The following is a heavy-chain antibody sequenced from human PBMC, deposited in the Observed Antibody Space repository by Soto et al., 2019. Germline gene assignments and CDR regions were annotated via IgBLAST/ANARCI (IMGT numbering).Heavy chain of an antibody. Sequence: QITLNESGPTQVKPRQTLTLTCTFSGFSLTTSGVGVGWIRQSPGKAPECLALIYWDDDKRYNPSLKSRLTITKDTSKIQVVLTMADLDPADTATYYCAHRVLRTVFGLVTTTAIYFDFWGQGTPVAVSS. CDR3: AHRVLRTVFGLVTTTAIYFDF. J-gene: IGHJ4*02. CDR2: IYWDDDK. V-gene: IGHV2-5*02. CDR1: GFSLTTSGVG. D-gene: IGHD3-3*01.